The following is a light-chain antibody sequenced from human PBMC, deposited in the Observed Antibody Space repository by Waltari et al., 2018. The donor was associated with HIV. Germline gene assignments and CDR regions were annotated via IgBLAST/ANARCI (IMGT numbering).Light chain of an antibody. CDR3: QAWDTTTAV. CDR2: SDA. Sequence: YDLTQPPSVSVSPGKTPTITCSGDKLGNKYVSWYRQRPGQSPVLVIYSDAKRPSGTPERFSGSNSGSTATLTISGTQAMDEGDYYCQAWDTTTAVFGTGTRVTVL. V-gene: IGLV3-1*01. CDR1: KLGNKY. J-gene: IGLJ1*01.